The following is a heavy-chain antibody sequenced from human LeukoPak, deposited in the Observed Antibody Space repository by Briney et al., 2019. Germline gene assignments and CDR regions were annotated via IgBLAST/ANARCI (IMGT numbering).Heavy chain of an antibody. Sequence: PGGSLRLSCAASGFTFSSYAMHWVRQAPGKGLEYVSAISSNGGSTYYANSVKGRFTISRDNSKNTLYLQMNSLRAEDTAVYYCARGPHYYDSSGYYSTVGLDYWGQGTLVTVSS. D-gene: IGHD3-22*01. CDR3: ARGPHYYDSSGYYSTVGLDY. CDR1: GFTFSSYA. CDR2: ISSNGGST. V-gene: IGHV3-64*01. J-gene: IGHJ4*02.